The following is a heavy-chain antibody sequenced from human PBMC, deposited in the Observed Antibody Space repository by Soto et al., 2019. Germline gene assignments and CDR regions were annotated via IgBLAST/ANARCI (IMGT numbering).Heavy chain of an antibody. CDR3: TRDGRRGYDMDV. V-gene: IGHV3-48*02. Sequence: WGSLRLSCAASGFTISTYHLNWGRQAPGKGLEWVSYISTDLRALYYADSVRGRFTISRDNAKNSLYLQMTSLRDEDTGVYYCTRDGRRGYDMDVWGQGTTVTVSS. CDR1: GFTISTYH. CDR2: ISTDLRAL. J-gene: IGHJ6*02. D-gene: IGHD1-26*01.